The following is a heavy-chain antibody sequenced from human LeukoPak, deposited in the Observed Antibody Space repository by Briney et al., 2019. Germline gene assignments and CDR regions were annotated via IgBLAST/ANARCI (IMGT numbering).Heavy chain of an antibody. CDR2: IKQDGSEK. CDR3: ARDSSSSWYFWFDP. V-gene: IGHV3-7*01. Sequence: GGSLRLSCAASGFTFSSYWMSWVRQAPEKGLEWVASIKQDGSEKYYVDSVKGRFTISRDNAKNSLYLQMNSLRAEDTAVYYCARDSSSSWYFWFDPWGQGTLVTVSS. CDR1: GFTFSSYW. D-gene: IGHD6-13*01. J-gene: IGHJ5*02.